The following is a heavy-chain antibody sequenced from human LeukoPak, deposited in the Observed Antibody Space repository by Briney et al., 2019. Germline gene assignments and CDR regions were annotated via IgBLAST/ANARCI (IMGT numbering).Heavy chain of an antibody. CDR3: ARDSGNGGSIDY. CDR1: GFTFTTYT. Sequence: GGSLRLSCAASGFTFTTYTMNWVRQAPGRGLEWVSYIRSSATSIFYADFVKGRFTVSRDNAKNSLYLQMNSLRAGDTALYYCARDSGNGGSIDYWGQGTLVTVSS. D-gene: IGHD2-15*01. J-gene: IGHJ4*02. CDR2: IRSSATSI. V-gene: IGHV3-48*01.